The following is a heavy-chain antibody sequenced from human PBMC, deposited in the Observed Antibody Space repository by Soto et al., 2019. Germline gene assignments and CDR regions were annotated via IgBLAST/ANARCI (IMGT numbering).Heavy chain of an antibody. CDR3: ARGGYYYDSSGYYCGY. CDR1: GYTFTSYY. V-gene: IGHV1-46*01. Sequence: ASVKVSCKASGYTFTSYYMHWVRQAPGQGLEWMGIINPSGGSTSYAQKFQGRVTMTRDTSTSTVYMELSSLRSEDTAVYYCARGGYYYDSSGYYCGYWGQGTQVTVSS. CDR2: INPSGGST. D-gene: IGHD3-22*01. J-gene: IGHJ4*02.